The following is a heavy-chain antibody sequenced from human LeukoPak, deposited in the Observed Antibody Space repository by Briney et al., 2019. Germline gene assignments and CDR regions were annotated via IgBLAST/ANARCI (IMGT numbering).Heavy chain of an antibody. D-gene: IGHD6-6*01. CDR1: GYTFTSYG. V-gene: IGHV1-18*01. CDR3: ARDPLRIAARQEAFDI. CDR2: ISAYNGNT. J-gene: IGHJ3*02. Sequence: ASVKVSCKASGYTFTSYGISWVRQAPGQGLEWMGWISAYNGNTNYAQKLQGRVTMTTDTSTSTAYMELRSLRSDDTAVYYCARDPLRIAARQEAFDIWGQGTMVTVSS.